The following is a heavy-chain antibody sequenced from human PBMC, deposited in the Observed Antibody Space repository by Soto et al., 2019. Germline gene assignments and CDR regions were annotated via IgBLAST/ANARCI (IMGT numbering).Heavy chain of an antibody. CDR2: LYSSDGT. D-gene: IGHD4-4*01. V-gene: IGHV3-53*01. CDR1: GFSFSGKNY. J-gene: IGHJ4*02. CDR3: AKDSNKYSSSLRGRYFDY. Sequence: DAHLEESGGGLIQPGGSLRLSCAASGFSFSGKNYLTWVRQAPGKGLEWVSALYSSDGTYYADSVKGRFSVSRDNSKNTLLLQMNSLGAEDTAVYYCAKDSNKYSSSLRGRYFDYWGQGIGVTVSS.